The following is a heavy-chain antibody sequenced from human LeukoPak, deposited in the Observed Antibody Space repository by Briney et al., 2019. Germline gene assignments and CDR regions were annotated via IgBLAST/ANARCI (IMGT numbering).Heavy chain of an antibody. V-gene: IGHV4-59*01. D-gene: IGHD3-10*01. J-gene: IGHJ6*03. CDR1: GGSISSYY. CDR3: ARGDYYGSGHMDV. CDR2: IYYSGST. Sequence: PSETLSLTCTVSGGSISSYYWSWIRQPPGKGLDWIGYIYYSGSTNYNPSLKSRVTISVDTSKNQFSLKLSSVTAADTAVYYCARGDYYGSGHMDVWGKGTTVTVSS.